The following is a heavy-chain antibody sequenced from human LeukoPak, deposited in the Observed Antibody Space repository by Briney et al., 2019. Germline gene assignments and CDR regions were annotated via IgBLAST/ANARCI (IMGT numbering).Heavy chain of an antibody. CDR2: ISSSSSYI. CDR1: GFTFSDYA. Sequence: GGSLRLSCAASGFTFSDYAIHWVRQAPGKGLEWVSSISSSSSYIYYADSVKGRFTISRDNAKNSLYLQMNSLRAEDTAVYYCARDLDGYSSLSGYYYYYMDVWGKGTTVTVSS. V-gene: IGHV3-21*01. J-gene: IGHJ6*03. CDR3: ARDLDGYSSLSGYYYYYMDV. D-gene: IGHD6-6*01.